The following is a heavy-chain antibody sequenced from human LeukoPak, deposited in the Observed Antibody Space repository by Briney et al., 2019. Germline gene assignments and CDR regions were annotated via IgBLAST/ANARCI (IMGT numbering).Heavy chain of an antibody. CDR2: ITSDGGST. CDR1: GFTFTNYA. V-gene: IGHV3-23*01. J-gene: IGHJ6*02. Sequence: GGSLRLSCAASGFTFTNYAMSWVRQAPGKGLEWVSAITSDGGSTYSADSVRGRFTISRDNSRNTLYLQVNSLRAEDTAVYYCARDHVVGATYYYYGMDVWGQGTTVTVSS. D-gene: IGHD1-26*01. CDR3: ARDHVVGATYYYYGMDV.